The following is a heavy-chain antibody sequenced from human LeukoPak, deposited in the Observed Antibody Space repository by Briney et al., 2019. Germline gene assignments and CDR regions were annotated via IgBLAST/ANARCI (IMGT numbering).Heavy chain of an antibody. CDR2: ISAYNGHT. CDR1: GYNFTSYD. D-gene: IGHD2-15*01. V-gene: IGHV1-18*01. Sequence: ASVKVSCKASGYNFTSYDISWVRQAPGQGLEWMGWISAYNGHTNYAQKLQGRVTMTADTSTSTAYMELGSLRSDDTAVYYCARVYSGEYYYYYYMDVWGKGTTVTVSS. J-gene: IGHJ6*03. CDR3: ARVYSGEYYYYYYMDV.